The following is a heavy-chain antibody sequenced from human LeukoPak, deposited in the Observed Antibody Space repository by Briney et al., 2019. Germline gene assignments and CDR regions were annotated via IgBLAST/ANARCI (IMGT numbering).Heavy chain of an antibody. D-gene: IGHD6-19*01. Sequence: RASVKVSCKASGYTFTGYYMHWVRQAPRQGLEWMGWISAYNGNTNYAQKLQGRVTMTTDTSTSTAYMELRSLRSDDTAVYYCAREGSGWSFDYWGQGTLVTVSS. CDR3: AREGSGWSFDY. V-gene: IGHV1-18*04. J-gene: IGHJ4*02. CDR2: ISAYNGNT. CDR1: GYTFTGYY.